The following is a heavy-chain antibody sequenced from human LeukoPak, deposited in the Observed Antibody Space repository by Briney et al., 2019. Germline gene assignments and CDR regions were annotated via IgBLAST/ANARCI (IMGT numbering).Heavy chain of an antibody. Sequence: GGSLRLSCAASGFTFSGYSRNWVRQAPGKGLEWVSSISSSSSYIYYADSVKGRFTISRDNAKNSLYLQMNSLRAEDTAVYYCARDHPHDSSGEGLFDYWGQGTLVTVSS. J-gene: IGHJ4*02. CDR2: ISSSSSYI. D-gene: IGHD3-22*01. CDR1: GFTFSGYS. V-gene: IGHV3-21*01. CDR3: ARDHPHDSSGEGLFDY.